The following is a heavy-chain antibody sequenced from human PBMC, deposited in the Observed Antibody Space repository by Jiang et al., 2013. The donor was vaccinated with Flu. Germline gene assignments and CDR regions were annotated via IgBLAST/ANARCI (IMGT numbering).Heavy chain of an antibody. Sequence: GSGLVKPSETLSLTCTVSGGSISSYYWSWIRQPPGKGLEWIGYIYYSGSTNYNPSLKSRVTISVDTSKNQFSLKLSSVTAADTAVYYCARREEPGDTFDYWGQGTLVTVSS. D-gene: IGHD1-14*01. CDR2: IYYSGST. J-gene: IGHJ4*02. CDR1: GGSISSYY. V-gene: IGHV4-59*08. CDR3: ARREEPGDTFDY.